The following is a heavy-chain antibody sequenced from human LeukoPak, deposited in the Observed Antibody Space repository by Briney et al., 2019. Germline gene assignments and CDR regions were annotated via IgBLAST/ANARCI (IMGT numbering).Heavy chain of an antibody. V-gene: IGHV3-23*01. J-gene: IGHJ4*02. Sequence: GGSLRLSCAASGFTFSSYAMSWVRQAPGKGLEWVSAISGSGGSTYYADSVKGRFTISRDNSKNTLYLQMNSLRAEDTAVYYCAKEGGYSGYDRGGHFDYWGQGTLVTVSS. D-gene: IGHD5-12*01. CDR1: GFTFSSYA. CDR3: AKEGGYSGYDRGGHFDY. CDR2: ISGSGGST.